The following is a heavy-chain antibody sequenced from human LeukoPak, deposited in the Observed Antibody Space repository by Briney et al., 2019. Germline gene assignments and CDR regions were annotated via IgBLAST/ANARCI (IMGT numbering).Heavy chain of an antibody. CDR1: GGSLTTHH. D-gene: IGHD5-18*01. J-gene: IGHJ4*02. V-gene: IGHV4-59*11. Sequence: SETLSLTCTVSGGSLTTHHWNWIRQTPGKGLEWIGYVFDSGRTKENPSLKRRVTLLADTSKNQLSLRLSSVTTADTAVYYCTTIKRGNIFGYFDFWGQGILVTVSS. CDR3: TTIKRGNIFGYFDF. CDR2: VFDSGRT.